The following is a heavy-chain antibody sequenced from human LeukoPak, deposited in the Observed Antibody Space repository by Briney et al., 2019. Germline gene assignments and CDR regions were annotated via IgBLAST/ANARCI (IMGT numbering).Heavy chain of an antibody. Sequence: GGSLRLSCAASGFTFSSSAMSWVRQAPGKGLEWVAAISDTGRLSYCADSVNGRCTISRDNSKNTLSLQMNSLRAADTAVYYCAKGSYYYDSSGYHYYFDYWGQGTLVTVSS. V-gene: IGHV3-23*01. D-gene: IGHD3-22*01. CDR1: GFTFSSSA. CDR3: AKGSYYYDSSGYHYYFDY. CDR2: ISDTGRLS. J-gene: IGHJ4*02.